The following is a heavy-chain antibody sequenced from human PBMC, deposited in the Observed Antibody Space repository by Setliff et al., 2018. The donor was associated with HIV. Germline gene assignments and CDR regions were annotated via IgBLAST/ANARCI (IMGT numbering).Heavy chain of an antibody. CDR1: GFTFSSFA. J-gene: IGHJ4*02. V-gene: IGHV3-53*01. CDR2: IYSGGST. CDR3: ARVGKDGYNYNYFDY. Sequence: PGGSLRLSCAASGFTFSSFAMTWVRQAPGKGLEWVSVIYSGGSTYYADSVKGRFTISRDNSKNTLYLQMNSLRAEDTAVYYCARVGKDGYNYNYFDYWGQGTLVTVSS. D-gene: IGHD5-12*01.